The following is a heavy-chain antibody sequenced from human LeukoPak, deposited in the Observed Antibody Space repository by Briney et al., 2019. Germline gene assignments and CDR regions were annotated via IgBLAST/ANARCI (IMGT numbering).Heavy chain of an antibody. Sequence: ASLRVSCKPSGYTFTIYGISWVRQAPGQGLEWMGWIGPYNGNTNYAQKLQGRVTMTTDTSTTTAYMELRSLRSDDTAVYYCAREMATIVNQFDYWGQGTLVTVSS. D-gene: IGHD5-24*01. CDR1: GYTFTIYG. V-gene: IGHV1-18*01. J-gene: IGHJ4*02. CDR3: AREMATIVNQFDY. CDR2: IGPYNGNT.